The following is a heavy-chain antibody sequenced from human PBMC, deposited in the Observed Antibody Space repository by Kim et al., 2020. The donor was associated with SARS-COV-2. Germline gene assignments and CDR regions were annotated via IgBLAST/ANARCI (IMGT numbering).Heavy chain of an antibody. CDR2: INWNGGST. J-gene: IGHJ6*02. D-gene: IGHD3-3*01. Sequence: GGSLRLSCAASGFTFDDYGMSWVRQAPGKGLEWVSGINWNGGSTGYADSVKGRFTISRDNAKNSLYLQMNSLRAEDTALYHCARNYDFWSGYYYYYYGMDVWGQGTTVTVSS. CDR3: ARNYDFWSGYYYYYYGMDV. V-gene: IGHV3-20*01. CDR1: GFTFDDYG.